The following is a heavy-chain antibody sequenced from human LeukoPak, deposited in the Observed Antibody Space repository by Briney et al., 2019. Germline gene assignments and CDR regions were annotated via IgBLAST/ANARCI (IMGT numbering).Heavy chain of an antibody. CDR1: GFTFSSYG. CDR3: ASGRSSSWYDAFDI. Sequence: GGSLRLSCAASGFTFSSYGMHWVRQAPGKGLEWVAVIWYDGSNKYYADSVKGRFTISRDNSKNTLYQQMNSLRAEDTAVYYCASGRSSSWYDAFDIWGQGTMVTVSS. D-gene: IGHD6-13*01. CDR2: IWYDGSNK. J-gene: IGHJ3*02. V-gene: IGHV3-33*01.